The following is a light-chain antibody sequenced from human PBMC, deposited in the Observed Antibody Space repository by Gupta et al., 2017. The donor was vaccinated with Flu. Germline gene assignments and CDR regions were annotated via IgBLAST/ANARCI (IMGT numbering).Light chain of an antibody. J-gene: IGKJ4*02. CDR3: QHSYSTPRT. Sequence: DIQMTPSPSSLSASVRDRVTITCRACHSISSYLDWYQQKPGKAPKLLIYAASRVQSGVPSRCSGRGYGKDFTLTISRLQAEDFATYYCQHSYSTPRTFGEGTKVEIK. V-gene: IGKV1-39*01. CDR1: HSISSY. CDR2: AAS.